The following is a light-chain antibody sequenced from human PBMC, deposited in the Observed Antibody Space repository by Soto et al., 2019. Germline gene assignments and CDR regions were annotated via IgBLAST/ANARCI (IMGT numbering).Light chain of an antibody. Sequence: DMQMTQSPSALSASVGDRVTITSRASQSISSWLAWYQQKPGKAPKLLIYDASSLESGVPSRFSGRGSGTEFTLTISSLQSDDFATYYCQQYNSYPTFGQGTKVEIK. CDR2: DAS. CDR1: QSISSW. V-gene: IGKV1-5*01. J-gene: IGKJ1*01. CDR3: QQYNSYPT.